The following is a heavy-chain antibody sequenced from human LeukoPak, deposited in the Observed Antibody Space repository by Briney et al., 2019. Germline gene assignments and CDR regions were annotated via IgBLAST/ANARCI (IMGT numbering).Heavy chain of an antibody. J-gene: IGHJ4*02. CDR3: AKVPYSNYVSSEYYFDY. CDR1: GFTFSSYA. V-gene: IGHV3-23*01. Sequence: RGSLRLSCAASGFTFSSYAMSWVRQAPGKGLEWVSAISGSGGSTYYADSVKGRFTISRDNSKNTLYLQMNSLRAEDTAVYYCAKVPYSNYVSSEYYFDYWGQGTLVTVSS. D-gene: IGHD4-11*01. CDR2: ISGSGGST.